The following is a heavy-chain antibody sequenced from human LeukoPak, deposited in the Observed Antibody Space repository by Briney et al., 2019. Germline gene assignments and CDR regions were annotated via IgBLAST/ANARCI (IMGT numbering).Heavy chain of an antibody. CDR2: ISYDGSNK. D-gene: IGHD3-10*01. Sequence: GGSLRLSCAASGFTFSSYSMNWVRQAPGKGLEWVAVISYDGSNKYYADSVKGRFTISRDNSKNTLYLQMNSLRAEDTAVYYCAREAYYYGSGSYRTYYYYYMDVWGKGTTVTVSS. V-gene: IGHV3-30*03. J-gene: IGHJ6*03. CDR1: GFTFSSYS. CDR3: AREAYYYGSGSYRTYYYYYMDV.